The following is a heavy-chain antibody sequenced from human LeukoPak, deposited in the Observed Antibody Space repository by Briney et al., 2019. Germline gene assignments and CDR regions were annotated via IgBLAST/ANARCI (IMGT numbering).Heavy chain of an antibody. CDR3: ATDVLDCSSTSCYKGFDY. CDR1: GYTLTELS. J-gene: IGHJ4*02. V-gene: IGHV1-24*01. CDR2: FDPEDGET. Sequence: GASVKVSCKVSGYTLTELSMHWVRQAPGKGLEWMGGFDPEDGETIYAQKFQGRVTMTEDTSTDTAYMELSSLRSEDTAVYYCATDVLDCSSTSCYKGFDYWGQGTLVTVSS. D-gene: IGHD2-2*02.